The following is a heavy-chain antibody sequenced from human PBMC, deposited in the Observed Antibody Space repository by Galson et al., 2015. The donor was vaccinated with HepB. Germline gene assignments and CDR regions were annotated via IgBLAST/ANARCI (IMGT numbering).Heavy chain of an antibody. CDR2: INAGTGNT. V-gene: IGHV1-3*01. D-gene: IGHD3-10*01. Sequence: SVKVSCKASGYTFTSYAMHWVRQAPGQRLEWMGWINAGTGNTKYSQKFQGRVTITRDTSASKAYMELSSLRSEDTAVYYCARGSGSGWLRPFDYWGQGTLVTVSS. CDR3: ARGSGSGWLRPFDY. CDR1: GYTFTSYA. J-gene: IGHJ4*02.